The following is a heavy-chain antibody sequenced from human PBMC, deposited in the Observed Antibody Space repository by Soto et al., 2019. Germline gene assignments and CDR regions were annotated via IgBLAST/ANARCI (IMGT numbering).Heavy chain of an antibody. V-gene: IGHV4-34*01. CDR1: GGSFSGYY. J-gene: IGHJ4*02. D-gene: IGHD3-3*01. CDR3: ARGHIVYYDFWSGHDY. Sequence: PSETLSLTCALYGGSFSGYYWSWIRQPPGKGLQWIGEINHSGSTNYNPSLKSRVTISVDTSKNQFSLKLSSVTAEDTAVYYCARGHIVYYDFWSGHDYWGRGTLVTVCS. CDR2: INHSGST.